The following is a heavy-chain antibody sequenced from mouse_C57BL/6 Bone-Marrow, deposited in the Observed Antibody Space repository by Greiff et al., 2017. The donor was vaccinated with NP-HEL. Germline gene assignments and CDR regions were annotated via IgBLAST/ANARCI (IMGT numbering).Heavy chain of an antibody. Sequence: GGGLVQPKGSLKLSCAASGFSFNTYAMNWVRQAPGKGLEWVARIRSKSNNYATYYADSVKDRFTISRDDSESMLYLQMNNLKTEDTAMYYCVSRGALYYGNFYWYFDVWGTGTTVTVSS. CDR2: IRSKSNNYAT. V-gene: IGHV10-1*01. D-gene: IGHD2-1*01. J-gene: IGHJ1*03. CDR1: GFSFNTYA. CDR3: VSRGALYYGNFYWYFDV.